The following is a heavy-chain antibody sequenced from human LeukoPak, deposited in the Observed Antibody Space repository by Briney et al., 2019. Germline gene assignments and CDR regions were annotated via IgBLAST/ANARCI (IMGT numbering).Heavy chain of an antibody. CDR1: GGSISNYY. CDR3: ARGRTRPDYYFDY. V-gene: IGHV4-59*01. D-gene: IGHD2-2*01. Sequence: SETLSLTCIVSGGSISNYYWSWIRQPPGKGLEWIGYIYYSGSTNYNPSLKSRVTISVDTSKNQFSLKLSSVTAADTAVYYCARGRTRPDYYFDYWGQGTLLTVSS. CDR2: IYYSGST. J-gene: IGHJ4*02.